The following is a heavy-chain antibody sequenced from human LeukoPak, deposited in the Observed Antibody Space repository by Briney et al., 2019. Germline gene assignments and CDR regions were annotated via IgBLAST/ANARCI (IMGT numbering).Heavy chain of an antibody. J-gene: IGHJ4*02. Sequence: SETLSLTCTVSGGSISTTTYYWVWIRQPPGKGLELIGSIYYSGTTYYSPSLKSRVTISVDTSKNQFSLKLTSVTAADTAVYYCARVNFEYSSSWYDYWGQGTLVTVSS. V-gene: IGHV4-39*07. CDR3: ARVNFEYSSSWYDY. D-gene: IGHD6-13*01. CDR1: GGSISTTTYY. CDR2: IYYSGTT.